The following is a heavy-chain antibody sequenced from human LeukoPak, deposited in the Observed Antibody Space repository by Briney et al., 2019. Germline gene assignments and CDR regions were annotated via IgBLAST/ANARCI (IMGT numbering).Heavy chain of an antibody. CDR1: GGSINSSSYY. Sequence: SETLSLTCTVSGGSINSSSYYWGWIRQPPGKGLEWIGSIYYSGSTYYNPSLKSRVTISVDTSKNQFSLKLTSVTAADTAVYYCARADSLGTGIFDYWGQGILVTVSS. CDR3: ARADSLGTGIFDY. D-gene: IGHD7-27*01. J-gene: IGHJ4*02. V-gene: IGHV4-39*07. CDR2: IYYSGST.